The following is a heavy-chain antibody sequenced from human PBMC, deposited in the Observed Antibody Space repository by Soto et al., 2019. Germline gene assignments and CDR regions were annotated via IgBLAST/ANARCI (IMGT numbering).Heavy chain of an antibody. Sequence: SETLSPTCTVSGGSISSGGYYWSWIRQHPGKGLEWIGYIYYSGRTYYNPSLHSRVSIAVDTTENQFSLKLTSVTAADTSVYYCARGSFSSSSSWFDPWGRGTLVTVSS. D-gene: IGHD6-6*01. J-gene: IGHJ5*02. CDR2: IYYSGRT. V-gene: IGHV4-31*03. CDR1: GGSISSGGYY. CDR3: ARGSFSSSSSWFDP.